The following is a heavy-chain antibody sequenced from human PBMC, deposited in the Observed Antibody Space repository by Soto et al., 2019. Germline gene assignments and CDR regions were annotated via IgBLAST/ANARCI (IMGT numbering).Heavy chain of an antibody. V-gene: IGHV3-30*18. CDR2: ISYDGSNK. D-gene: IGHD5-12*01. CDR3: AKDQSQTWQGMDV. J-gene: IGHJ6*02. Sequence: GGSLRLSCAASGFTFSSYGMHWVRQAPGKGLEWVAVISYDGSNKYYADSVKGRFTISRDNSKNTPYLQMNSLRAVDSAVYYCAKDQSQTWQGMDVWGQGTTVTVSS. CDR1: GFTFSSYG.